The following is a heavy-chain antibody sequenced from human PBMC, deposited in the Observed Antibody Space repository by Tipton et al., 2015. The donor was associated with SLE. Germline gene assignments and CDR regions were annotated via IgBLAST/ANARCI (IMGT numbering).Heavy chain of an antibody. CDR1: GASVSPYY. CDR3: AREAVNGHAFDI. D-gene: IGHD2-8*01. J-gene: IGHJ3*02. Sequence: GLVKPSETLALTCTVSGASVSPYYWSWIRQPPGKGLEWIGYIYGGGGTHYNPSLRSRVTISVDTSKNQVSLKLTSVTAADTAVYYCAREAVNGHAFDIWGQGTMVTVSS. CDR2: IYGGGGT. V-gene: IGHV4-59*02.